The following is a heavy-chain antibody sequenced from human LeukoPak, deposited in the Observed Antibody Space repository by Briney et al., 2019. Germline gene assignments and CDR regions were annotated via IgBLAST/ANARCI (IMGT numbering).Heavy chain of an antibody. CDR1: GYTFTSYF. CDR2: INPSGGST. CDR3: AKGLDDYVWGSYRIMDV. J-gene: IGHJ6*03. V-gene: IGHV1-46*01. D-gene: IGHD3-16*02. Sequence: ASVKVSCKASGYTFTSYFMHWVRQAPGQGLEWMGIINPSGGSTSYAQKFQGRVTMTRDMSTSTVYMELSSLRSEDTAVYYCAKGLDDYVWGSYRIMDVWGKGTTVTISS.